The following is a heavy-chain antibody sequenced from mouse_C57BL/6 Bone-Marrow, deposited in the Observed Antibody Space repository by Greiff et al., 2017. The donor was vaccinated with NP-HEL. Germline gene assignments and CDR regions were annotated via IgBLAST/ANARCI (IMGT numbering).Heavy chain of an antibody. Sequence: QVQLQQSGAELAKPGASVKLSCKASGYTFTSYWMHWVKQRPGQGLEWIGYINPSSGYTKYNQKFKDKATLPADKSSSTAYMQLRSLTYEDSAVYYCAREGAQASYYFDYWGQGTTLTGSS. D-gene: IGHD3-2*02. CDR1: GYTFTSYW. CDR2: INPSSGYT. CDR3: AREGAQASYYFDY. V-gene: IGHV1-7*01. J-gene: IGHJ2*01.